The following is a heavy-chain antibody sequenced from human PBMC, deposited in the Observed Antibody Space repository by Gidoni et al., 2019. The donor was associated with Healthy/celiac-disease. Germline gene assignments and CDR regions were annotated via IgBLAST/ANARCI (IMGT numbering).Heavy chain of an antibody. CDR1: GGSFSGYY. D-gene: IGHD4-17*01. CDR2: INHSGSS. Sequence: QVQLQQWGAGRLKPSETLSLTGAVDGGSFSGYYWGWIRQPPGKGLEWIGEINHSGSSNYNPSLKSRVPISVDTSKNQFSLKLSSVTAADTAVYYCARDRLRTTRWYSDPWGRGTLVTVSS. J-gene: IGHJ2*01. V-gene: IGHV4-34*01. CDR3: ARDRLRTTRWYSDP.